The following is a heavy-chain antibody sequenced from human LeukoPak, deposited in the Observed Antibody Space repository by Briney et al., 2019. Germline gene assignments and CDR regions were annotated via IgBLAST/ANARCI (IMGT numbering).Heavy chain of an antibody. CDR3: ARRAGEYSHPYDY. CDR1: AFTVSSNS. V-gene: IGHV3-53*01. Sequence: GGSLRLSCTVSAFTVSSNSTSWGRQAPGEGLEWVSFIYSGGNTHYSDSVKGRFTISRDNSKNTLYLQMNSLRAEDTAVYYCARRAGEYSHPYDYWGQGTLVTVSS. D-gene: IGHD4-17*01. J-gene: IGHJ4*02. CDR2: IYSGGNT.